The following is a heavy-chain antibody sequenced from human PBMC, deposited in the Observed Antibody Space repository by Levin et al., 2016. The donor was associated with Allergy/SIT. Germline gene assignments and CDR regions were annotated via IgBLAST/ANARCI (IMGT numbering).Heavy chain of an antibody. D-gene: IGHD1-26*01. J-gene: IGHJ5*02. Sequence: VRQAPGKGLEWVSAISGSGGSTYYADSVKGRFTISRDNSKNTLYLQMNSLRAEDTAVYYCAKDRVGATRYNWFDPWGQGTLVTVSS. CDR2: ISGSGGST. V-gene: IGHV3-23*01. CDR3: AKDRVGATRYNWFDP.